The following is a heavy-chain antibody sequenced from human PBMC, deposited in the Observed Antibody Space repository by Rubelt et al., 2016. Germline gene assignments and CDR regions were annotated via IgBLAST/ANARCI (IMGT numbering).Heavy chain of an antibody. CDR1: GGSISSSSYY. V-gene: IGHV4-39*07. D-gene: IGHD6-19*01. CDR3: ATAVADTGEYFQH. CDR2: IYYSGST. Sequence: QLQLQESGPGLVKPSETLSLTCTVSGGSISSSSYYWGWIRQPPGKGLEWIGSIYYSGSTNYNPSLKNRVTMSVDTSKSQFSLRLTSVTAADTAVYYCATAVADTGEYFQHWGQGTLVTVSS. J-gene: IGHJ1*01.